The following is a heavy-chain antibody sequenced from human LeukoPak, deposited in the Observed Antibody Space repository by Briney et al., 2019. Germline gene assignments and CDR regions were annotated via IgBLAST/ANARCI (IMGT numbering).Heavy chain of an antibody. D-gene: IGHD4-17*01. J-gene: IGHJ4*02. CDR3: ARGPDYGESDC. V-gene: IGHV1-69*05. CDR1: GVTFSSYA. Sequence: SVKLSCKASGVTFSSYAISWVRQAPGRGLEWMGGIIPIVGTANYAQKFQGRVTISRNTSINTPYLELSSLRSEDTAVYYCARGPDYGESDCWGQGTLATVSS. CDR2: IIPIVGTA.